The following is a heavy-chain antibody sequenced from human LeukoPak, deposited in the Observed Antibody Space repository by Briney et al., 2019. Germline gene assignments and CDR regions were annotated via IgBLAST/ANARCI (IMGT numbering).Heavy chain of an antibody. J-gene: IGHJ4*02. CDR2: SASTGRT. CDR1: GFTFSSYG. Sequence: GGSLRLSCAASGFTFSSYGMHWVRQAPGKGLEWVSGSASTGRTYYADSVKGRFTIYRDNSKNTLYLQMNSLRAEDTAIYHCAQDRAWGAYAYWGQGALVTVSS. CDR3: AQDRAWGAYAY. V-gene: IGHV3-23*01. D-gene: IGHD2-21*01.